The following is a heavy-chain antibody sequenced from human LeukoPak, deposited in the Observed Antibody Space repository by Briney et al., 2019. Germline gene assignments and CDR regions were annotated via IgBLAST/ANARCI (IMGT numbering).Heavy chain of an antibody. D-gene: IGHD3-10*01. J-gene: IGHJ3*02. CDR2: ISGRGGST. V-gene: IGHV3-23*01. Sequence: GGSLRLSCAASGFTFSSYAMSWVRQAPGKGLEWVSAISGRGGSTYYADSVKGRFTISRDNSKNTLYLQMNSLRAEDTAVYYCAKDRITMVRGVPNDAFDIWGQGTMVTVSS. CDR3: AKDRITMVRGVPNDAFDI. CDR1: GFTFSSYA.